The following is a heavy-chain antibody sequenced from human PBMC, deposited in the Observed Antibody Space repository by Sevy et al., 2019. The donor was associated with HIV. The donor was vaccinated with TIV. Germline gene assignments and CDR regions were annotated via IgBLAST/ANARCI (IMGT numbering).Heavy chain of an antibody. V-gene: IGHV3-21*01. CDR1: GFTFSSYS. CDR3: TRHVDVTSSWYQTYSFYYMDV. Sequence: GGSLRLSCAASGFTFSSYSLSWVRQAPGKGLEWVSSISGSSSYIYHTDSVKGRFTISRDNAKNSLDLQMNSLRAEDTAVYYCTRHVDVTSSWYQTYSFYYMDVLGKGTTVTVSS. J-gene: IGHJ6*03. D-gene: IGHD6-13*01. CDR2: ISGSSSYI.